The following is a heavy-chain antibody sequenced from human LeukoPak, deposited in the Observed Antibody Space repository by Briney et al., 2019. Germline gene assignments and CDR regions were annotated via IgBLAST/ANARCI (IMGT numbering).Heavy chain of an antibody. V-gene: IGHV3-7*01. D-gene: IGHD7-27*01. J-gene: IGHJ4*02. Sequence: VANKKQDGSVTYYVDSVNGRFTISRDNAKNSLYLQMNGLRAEDTAVYYCATDMPATGVLGYWGQGTLVTVSS. CDR3: ATDMPATGVLGY. CDR2: KKQDGSVT.